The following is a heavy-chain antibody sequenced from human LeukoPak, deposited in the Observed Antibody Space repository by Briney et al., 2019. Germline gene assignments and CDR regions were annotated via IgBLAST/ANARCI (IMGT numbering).Heavy chain of an antibody. CDR3: ARDPSPSIVGATRDAFDI. CDR1: GGSISSDNYY. V-gene: IGHV4-39*07. CDR2: VYYIGST. J-gene: IGHJ3*02. Sequence: PSETLSLTCTVSGGSISSDNYYWGWIRQPPGKGLEWIGSVYYIGSTYYNPSLKSRVTISVDTSKNQFSLKLSSVTAADTAVYYCARDPSPSIVGATRDAFDIRGQGTMVTVSS. D-gene: IGHD1-26*01.